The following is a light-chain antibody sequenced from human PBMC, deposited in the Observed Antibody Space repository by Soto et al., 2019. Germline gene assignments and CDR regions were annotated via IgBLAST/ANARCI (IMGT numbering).Light chain of an antibody. CDR3: SSYAGSNNFV. V-gene: IGLV2-11*01. CDR1: SSDVGDYNS. Sequence: QSVLTQPRSVSGSPGQSVTVSCIGTSSDVGDYNSVSWYQQHPGKAPKLMIYDVSKRPSGVPDRFSGSKSGNTASLDITGLQAEDEAHYYCSSYAGSNNFVFGTGTKVTVL. CDR2: DVS. J-gene: IGLJ1*01.